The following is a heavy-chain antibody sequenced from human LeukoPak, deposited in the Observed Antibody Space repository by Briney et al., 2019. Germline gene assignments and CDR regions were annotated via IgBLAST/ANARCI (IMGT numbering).Heavy chain of an antibody. Sequence: GGSLSLSCAASGFTFSRYAMHWVRQAPGKGLEYVSAISSNGGSTYYANSVKGRFTISRDNSKNTLYLQMGSLRAEDMAVYYCAASKGVVASFDYWGQGTLVTVSS. CDR2: ISSNGGST. V-gene: IGHV3-64*01. CDR3: AASKGVVASFDY. CDR1: GFTFSRYA. D-gene: IGHD3-22*01. J-gene: IGHJ4*02.